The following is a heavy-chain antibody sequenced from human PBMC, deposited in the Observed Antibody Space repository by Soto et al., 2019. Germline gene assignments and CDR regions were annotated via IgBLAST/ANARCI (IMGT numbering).Heavy chain of an antibody. CDR1: WDSVSRNSAA. D-gene: IGHD2-15*01. V-gene: IGHV6-1*01. CDR2: TYYRSKWYN. CDR3: ARAPGVVVVAATLGAFDI. J-gene: IGHJ3*02. Sequence: SQTLSLTCAISWDSVSRNSAAWNWIRQSPSRGLEWLGRTYYRSKWYNDYAVSVKSRITINPDTSKNQFSLQLNSVTPEDTAVYYCARAPGVVVVAATLGAFDIWGQGTMVTVSS.